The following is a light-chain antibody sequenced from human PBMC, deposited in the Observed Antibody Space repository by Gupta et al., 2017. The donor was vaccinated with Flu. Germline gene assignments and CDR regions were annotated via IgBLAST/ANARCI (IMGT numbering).Light chain of an antibody. CDR1: QSVSSSY. CDR2: GAS. Sequence: EIVLTQSPGTLSLSPGERATLSCRASQSVSSSYLAWYQQKPGQAPRLLIYGASSRATGIPDRFSGSGSGTDFTLTISRLEPEDFAVYYCQQGTFGGGTKVEI. V-gene: IGKV3-20*01. J-gene: IGKJ4*01. CDR3: QQGT.